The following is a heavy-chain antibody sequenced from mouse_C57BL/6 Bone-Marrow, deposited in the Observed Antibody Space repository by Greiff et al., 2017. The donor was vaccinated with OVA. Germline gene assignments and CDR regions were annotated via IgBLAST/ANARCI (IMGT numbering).Heavy chain of an antibody. Sequence: VQLQQPGAELVRPGSSVKLSCKASGYTFTSYWMDWVKQRPGQGLEWIGNIYPSDSETHYNQKFKDKATLTADKSSSTAYMQLSSLTSEDSAVYFCARRRIYYYGSSYAMDYWGQGTSVTVSS. CDR2: IYPSDSET. V-gene: IGHV1-61*01. D-gene: IGHD1-1*01. J-gene: IGHJ4*01. CDR1: GYTFTSYW. CDR3: ARRRIYYYGSSYAMDY.